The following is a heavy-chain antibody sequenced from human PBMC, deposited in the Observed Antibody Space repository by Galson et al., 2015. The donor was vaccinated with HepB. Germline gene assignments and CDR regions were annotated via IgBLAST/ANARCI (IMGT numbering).Heavy chain of an antibody. J-gene: IGHJ4*02. D-gene: IGHD3-22*01. CDR2: IRSKANSYAT. V-gene: IGHV3-73*01. CDR3: TRLDSSGYYPTPY. Sequence: SLRLSCAASGFTFSGSAMHWVRQASGKGLEWVGRIRSKANSYATAYAASVKGRFTISRDDSKNTAYLQMNSLKTEDTAVYYCTRLDSSGYYPTPYWGQGTLVTVSS. CDR1: GFTFSGSA.